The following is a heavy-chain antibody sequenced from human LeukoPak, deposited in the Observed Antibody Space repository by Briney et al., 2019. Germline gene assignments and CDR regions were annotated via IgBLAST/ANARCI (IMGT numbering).Heavy chain of an antibody. J-gene: IGHJ5*02. CDR1: GYTFTSYG. CDR3: ARDQRITIFGVPSDQFDP. Sequence: GASVKVSCKASGYTFTSYGISWVRQAPGQGLEWMGWISAYNGNTNYAQKLQGRVTMTTDTSTSTAYMELRSLRSDDTAVYYCARDQRITIFGVPSDQFDPWGQGTLVTVSS. D-gene: IGHD3-3*01. V-gene: IGHV1-18*01. CDR2: ISAYNGNT.